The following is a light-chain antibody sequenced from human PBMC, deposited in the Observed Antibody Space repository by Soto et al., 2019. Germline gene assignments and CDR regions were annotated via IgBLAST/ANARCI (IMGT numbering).Light chain of an antibody. V-gene: IGKV1-39*01. Sequence: IQMTQSPSSLSASVGDRVTITCRASQSISNSLNWYQQKPGKAPKLLIYAASTLQIGVPSRFSGSRAGTDFTLTITNIQPEDFATYYCQQSYINSAWTFGQGTKVEIK. CDR2: AAS. CDR1: QSISNS. J-gene: IGKJ1*01. CDR3: QQSYINSAWT.